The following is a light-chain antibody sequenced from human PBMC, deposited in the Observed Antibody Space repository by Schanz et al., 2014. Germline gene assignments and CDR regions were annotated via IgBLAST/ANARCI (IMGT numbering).Light chain of an antibody. CDR3: QQYGSSPAVA. V-gene: IGKV3-20*01. Sequence: EIVLTQSPGTLSLSPGERATLSCRASQSVSSSFLGWYQQKPGQAPRLLIYGASSRATGIPDRFSGSGSGTDFSLTISRLEPEDFAVYYCQQYGSSPAVAFGQGTKVESK. CDR1: QSVSSSF. J-gene: IGKJ1*01. CDR2: GAS.